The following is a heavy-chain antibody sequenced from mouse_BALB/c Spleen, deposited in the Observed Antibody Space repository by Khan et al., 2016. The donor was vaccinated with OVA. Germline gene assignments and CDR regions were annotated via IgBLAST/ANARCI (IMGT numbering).Heavy chain of an antibody. J-gene: IGHJ4*01. D-gene: IGHD2-13*01. CDR2: ISSGGSYT. Sequence: EVELVESGGDLVKPGGSLKLSCAASGFTFSSYGMSWVRQTPDKRLEWVASISSGGSYTYYPDSLKGRFTISRDNAKNTLYLQMSSLKSEDTAMYYCARQPGDYEGSAMDHWGQGTSVTVSS. CDR1: GFTFSSYG. CDR3: ARQPGDYEGSAMDH. V-gene: IGHV5-6*01.